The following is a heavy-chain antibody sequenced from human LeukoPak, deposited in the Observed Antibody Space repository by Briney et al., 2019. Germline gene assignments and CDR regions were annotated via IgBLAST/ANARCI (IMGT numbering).Heavy chain of an antibody. J-gene: IGHJ5*02. CDR1: GFTFSSYS. D-gene: IGHD3-3*01. Sequence: NPGGSLRLSCAASGFTFSSYSMNWVRQAPGKGLEWVSSISSSSSYIYYADSVKGRFTISRDNAKNSLYLQMNRLRAEDTAVYYCARGDFWSGYPNWFDPWGQGTLVTVSS. CDR3: ARGDFWSGYPNWFDP. V-gene: IGHV3-21*01. CDR2: ISSSSSYI.